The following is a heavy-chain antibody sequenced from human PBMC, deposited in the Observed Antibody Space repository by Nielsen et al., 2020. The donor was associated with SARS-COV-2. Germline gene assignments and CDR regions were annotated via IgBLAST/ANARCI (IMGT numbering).Heavy chain of an antibody. Sequence: VRQAPGKGLEWVSAISGSGGSTYYADSVKGRFTISRDNSKNTLYLQMNSLRAEDTAVYYCAKGGGDSGAYSSSWYGIYYYYYMDVWAKEPWSPS. CDR3: AKGGGDSGAYSSSWYGIYYYYYMDV. J-gene: IGHJ6*03. V-gene: IGHV3-23*01. CDR2: ISGSGGST. D-gene: IGHD6-13*01.